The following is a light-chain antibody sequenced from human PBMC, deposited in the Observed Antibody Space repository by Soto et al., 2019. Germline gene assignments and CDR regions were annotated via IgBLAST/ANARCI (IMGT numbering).Light chain of an antibody. CDR1: QSVRTNY. Sequence: EIVLTQSPGTLSLSPGERATLSCRASQSVRTNYLAWYQQKRGQAPWLLMYGASRRATGIPDRFSGGGSGTDFTLTISRLEPEDFAVYFCQQYAGPPTTFGQGTRLEIK. V-gene: IGKV3-20*01. CDR2: GAS. CDR3: QQYAGPPTT. J-gene: IGKJ5*01.